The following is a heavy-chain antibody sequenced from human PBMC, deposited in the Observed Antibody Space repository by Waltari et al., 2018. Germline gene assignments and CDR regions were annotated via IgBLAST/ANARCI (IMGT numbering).Heavy chain of an antibody. CDR2: IKHSGSA. CDR3: SRGKTQRPDDFWRDYGPVYYGMDV. CDR1: GGSFSGHY. Sequence: QVQLQQWGAGLLKPSETLSLTCAVYGGSFSGHYWSWIRQPPGRGLEWIGEIKHSGSAHYNPSLMSRVTISADTSKNQFSLKLRSVTAADTAVYYCSRGKTQRPDDFWRDYGPVYYGMDVWGQGTTVSVSS. D-gene: IGHD3-3*01. V-gene: IGHV4-34*01. J-gene: IGHJ6*02.